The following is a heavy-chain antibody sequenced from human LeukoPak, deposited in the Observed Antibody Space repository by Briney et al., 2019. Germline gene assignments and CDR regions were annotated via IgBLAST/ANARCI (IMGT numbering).Heavy chain of an antibody. V-gene: IGHV4-34*01. J-gene: IGHJ3*02. CDR2: INQRGST. CDR3: ASDSGSYYAFDI. CDR1: GVSFSGYY. Sequence: PSETLSLTCAVYGVSFSGYYWSWLRQPPGKGLEWIGEINQRGSTTYNPSLKSRVTISLDTPRNQFLLRLSSVTAADTAVYYCASDSGSYYAFDIWGQGTMVTVSS. D-gene: IGHD1-26*01.